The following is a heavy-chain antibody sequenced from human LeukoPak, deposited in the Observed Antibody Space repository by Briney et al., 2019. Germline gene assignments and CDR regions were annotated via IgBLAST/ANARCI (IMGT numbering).Heavy chain of an antibody. D-gene: IGHD3-22*01. CDR2: IYHSGST. J-gene: IGHJ3*02. CDR3: ARGPYYYDSSGYYSI. CDR1: GASISSNNW. Sequence: SETLSLTCTVSGASISSNNWWSWVRQPPGKGLEWIGEIYHSGSTNYNPSLKSRVTISIDKSKNQFSLKLTSVTAADTAVCYCARGPYYYDSSGYYSIWGQGTMVTVSS. V-gene: IGHV4-4*02.